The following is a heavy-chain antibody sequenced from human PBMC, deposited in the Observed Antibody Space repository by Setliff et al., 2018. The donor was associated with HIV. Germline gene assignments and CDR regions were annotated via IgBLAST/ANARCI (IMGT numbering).Heavy chain of an antibody. CDR1: GSTFSTYD. V-gene: IGHV1-8*01. CDR2: MNPNSGNT. D-gene: IGHD2-8*02. CDR3: ARGGGYWFYNYGIDV. J-gene: IGHJ6*02. Sequence: ASVKVSCKPSGSTFSTYDINWVRQATGQGLEWMGWMNPNSGNTGYAQKFQGRVTMTRNTSISTAYMELSSLRSDDTAVYYCARGGGYWFYNYGIDVWGQGTTVTVSS.